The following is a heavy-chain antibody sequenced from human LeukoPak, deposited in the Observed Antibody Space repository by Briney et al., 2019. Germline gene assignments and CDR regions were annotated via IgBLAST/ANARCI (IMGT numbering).Heavy chain of an antibody. D-gene: IGHD2/OR15-2a*01. J-gene: IGHJ5*02. CDR2: ISSNGGSR. CDR1: GFTFRSYD. CDR3: VKDNREEAWFDP. Sequence: GRSLRLSCSASGFTFRSYDMYWVRQAPGKGLEYVSAISSNGGSRSYADSVKGRFTISRDNSKGTLYLQMSSLRPEDTAVYYCVKDNREEAWFDPWGHGTLVTASS. V-gene: IGHV3-64D*09.